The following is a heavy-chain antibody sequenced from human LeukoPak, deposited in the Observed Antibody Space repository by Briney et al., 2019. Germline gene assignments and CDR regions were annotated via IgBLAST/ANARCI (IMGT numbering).Heavy chain of an antibody. V-gene: IGHV6-1*01. CDR1: GDSVSSNSAA. CDR2: TYYRSKWYN. Sequence: SQTLSLTCAISGDSVSSNSAACNWIRQSPSRGLEWLGRTYYRSKWYNDYAVSVKSRTTINPDTSKNQFSLQLNSVTPEETAVYYCARAKRSGYREFGGCDCGGEGTLVTVSS. D-gene: IGHD3-3*01. CDR3: ARAKRSGYREFGGCDC. J-gene: IGHJ4*02.